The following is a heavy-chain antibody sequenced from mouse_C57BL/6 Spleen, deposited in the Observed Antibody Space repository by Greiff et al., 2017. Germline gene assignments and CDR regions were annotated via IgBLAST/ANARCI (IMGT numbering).Heavy chain of an antibody. Sequence: EVKVVESGGGLVKPGGSLKLSCAASGFTFSDYGMHWVRQAPEKGLEWVAYISSGSSTIYYADTVKGRFTISRDNAKNTLFLQMTSLRSEDTAMYYCARGGDYDRFAYWGQGTLVTVSA. V-gene: IGHV5-17*01. CDR1: GFTFSDYG. D-gene: IGHD2-4*01. J-gene: IGHJ3*01. CDR3: ARGGDYDRFAY. CDR2: ISSGSSTI.